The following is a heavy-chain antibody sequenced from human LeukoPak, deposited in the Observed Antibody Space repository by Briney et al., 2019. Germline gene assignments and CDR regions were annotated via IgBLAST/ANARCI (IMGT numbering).Heavy chain of an antibody. CDR1: NYSLKRGYY. CDR2: IYHTGYS. V-gene: IGHV4-38-2*02. J-gene: IGHJ4*02. CDR3: ARLNLPALKGAFDY. D-gene: IGHD2-2*01. Sequence: SETLSLTCSVSNYSLKRGYYWGWIRQPPGKGLEWIGNIYHTGYSYSNPSLKSRVSLSVDTSTDQFSLRLSSVTAADTAVYYCARLNLPALKGAFDYWGQGTLVTVSS.